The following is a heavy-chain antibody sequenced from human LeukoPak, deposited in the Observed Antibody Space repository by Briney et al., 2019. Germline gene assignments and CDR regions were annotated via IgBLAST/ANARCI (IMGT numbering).Heavy chain of an antibody. V-gene: IGHV1-18*01. J-gene: IGHJ5*02. CDR2: ISAYNGNT. CDR3: ARAPGSGSNLNWFDP. Sequence: ASVKVSCKASGYTFTSYVISWVRQAPGQGREWMGWISAYNGNTNYAQKLQVRVTMTTDTSTSTAYMELRSLRSDDTAVYYCARAPGSGSNLNWFDPWGQGTLVTVSS. D-gene: IGHD3-10*01. CDR1: GYTFTSYV.